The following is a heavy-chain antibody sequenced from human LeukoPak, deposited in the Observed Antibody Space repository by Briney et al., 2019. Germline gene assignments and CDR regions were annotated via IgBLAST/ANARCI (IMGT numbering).Heavy chain of an antibody. D-gene: IGHD2-21*01. Sequence: GASVKVSCKASGYGFSDYYMHWVRQAPGQGLEYMGWINPNSGDNSCAQKFQGRVSMTRDTSITTLYMELTSLRSDDTAVYFCARGGGIQSCGGKTCFRGFVYWGQGTLVTVSP. CDR1: GYGFSDYY. J-gene: IGHJ4*02. CDR2: INPNSGDN. V-gene: IGHV1-2*02. CDR3: ARGGGIQSCGGKTCFRGFVY.